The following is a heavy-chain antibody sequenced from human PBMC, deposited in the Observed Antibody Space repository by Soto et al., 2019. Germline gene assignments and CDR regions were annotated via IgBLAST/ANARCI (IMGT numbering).Heavy chain of an antibody. Sequence: ETLSLTCTVSVGSISSYYWSWIRQPPGKGLEWIGYIYYSGSTNYNPSLKSRVTISVDTSKNQFSLKLSSVTAADTAVYYCARVLFGRGNWFDPWGQGTLVTVSS. CDR3: ARVLFGRGNWFDP. CDR2: IYYSGST. V-gene: IGHV4-59*01. CDR1: VGSISSYY. D-gene: IGHD3-3*01. J-gene: IGHJ5*02.